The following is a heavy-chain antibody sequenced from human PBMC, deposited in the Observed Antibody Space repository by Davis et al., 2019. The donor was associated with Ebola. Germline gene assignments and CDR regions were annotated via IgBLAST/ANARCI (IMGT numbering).Heavy chain of an antibody. D-gene: IGHD6-6*01. Sequence: GESLKISCAASGFTFSTYAMGWVRQAPGKGLEWVANIKQDGSEKYYVNSVKGRFIISRDNAKNSLYLQMNSLRAEDTAVYYCARRSSQALDWGQGTLVTVSS. V-gene: IGHV3-7*01. CDR3: ARRSSQALD. CDR1: GFTFSTYA. CDR2: IKQDGSEK. J-gene: IGHJ4*02.